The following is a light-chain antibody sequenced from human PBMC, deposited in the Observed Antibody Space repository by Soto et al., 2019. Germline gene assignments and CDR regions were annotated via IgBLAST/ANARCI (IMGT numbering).Light chain of an antibody. CDR2: GAS. CDR1: QSVSSIY. J-gene: IGKJ2*01. CDR3: QHYGSSPLGT. Sequence: EIVLTQSPGTLSLSPGERATLSCRASQSVSSIYLAWYQQKPGQAPRLLIDGASSGATGIPDRFSVSGSGTDFTPTISRLEPEDCAVYYCQHYGSSPLGTFGQGTKLEIK. V-gene: IGKV3-20*01.